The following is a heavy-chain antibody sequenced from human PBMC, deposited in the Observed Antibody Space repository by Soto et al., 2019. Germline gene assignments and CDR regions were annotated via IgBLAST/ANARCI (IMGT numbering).Heavy chain of an antibody. CDR1: GGTFSSYA. V-gene: IGHV1-69*01. Sequence: QVQLVQSGAEVKKPGSSVKVSCKASGGTFSSYAISWVRQAPGQGLEWMGGIIPIFGTANYARKFQGRVTITADESTSTAYMELSSLRSEDTAVYYCARDPGAFWSGFGYYGMDVWGQGTTVTVSS. CDR3: ARDPGAFWSGFGYYGMDV. CDR2: IIPIFGTA. D-gene: IGHD3-3*01. J-gene: IGHJ6*02.